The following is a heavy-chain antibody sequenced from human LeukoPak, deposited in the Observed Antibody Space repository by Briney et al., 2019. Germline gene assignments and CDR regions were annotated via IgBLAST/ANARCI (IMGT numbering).Heavy chain of an antibody. V-gene: IGHV4-39*07. CDR3: ARVPAAMGAIDY. Sequence: PSETLSLTCTVSGGSIRSSYYYWGWIRQPPGKGLEWIGSIYDSGSTYYNPSLKSRVTIAVDKSKNQFSLKLSSVTAADTAVYYCARVPAAMGAIDYWGQGTLVIVSS. CDR1: GGSIRSSYYY. J-gene: IGHJ4*02. CDR2: IYDSGST. D-gene: IGHD2-2*01.